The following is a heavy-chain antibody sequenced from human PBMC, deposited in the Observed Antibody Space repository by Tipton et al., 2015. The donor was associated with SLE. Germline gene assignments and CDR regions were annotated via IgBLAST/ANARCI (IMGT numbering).Heavy chain of an antibody. CDR1: GGSISSSSYY. V-gene: IGHV4-39*07. CDR3: ARSPRSSTSRLGYWYFDL. J-gene: IGHJ2*01. Sequence: TLSLTCTVSGGSISSSSYYWGWIRQPPGKGLEWIGSIYYSGSTYYNPSLKSRVTISVDTSKNQFSLKLSSVTAADTAVYYCARSPRSSTSRLGYWYFDLCGRGTLVTVSS. CDR2: IYYSGST. D-gene: IGHD2-2*01.